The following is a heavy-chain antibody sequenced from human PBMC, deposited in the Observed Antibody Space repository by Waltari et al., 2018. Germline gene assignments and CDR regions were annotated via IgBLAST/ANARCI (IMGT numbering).Heavy chain of an antibody. D-gene: IGHD3-3*01. CDR3: ARGKVKTIFGVVIAGAFFFDY. J-gene: IGHJ4*02. CDR1: GGSISSGSYY. Sequence: QVQLQESGPGLVKPSQTLSLTCTVSGGSISSGSYYWSWIRQPAGKGLGWIGRIYTSGSTNYNPSLKSRVTISVDTSKNQFSLKLSSVTAADTAVYYCARGKVKTIFGVVIAGAFFFDYWGQGTLVTVSS. V-gene: IGHV4-61*02. CDR2: IYTSGST.